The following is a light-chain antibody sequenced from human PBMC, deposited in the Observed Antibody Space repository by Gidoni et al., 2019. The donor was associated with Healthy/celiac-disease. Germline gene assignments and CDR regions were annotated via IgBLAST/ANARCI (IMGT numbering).Light chain of an antibody. V-gene: IGKV3-20*01. CDR2: GAS. J-gene: IGKJ4*01. CDR3: QQYGSSPPNT. Sequence: EIVSTQPPGTLSLSPGERATLSCRASQSVSSSYLAWYQQKPGQAPRLLIYGASSRATGIPDRFSGSGSGTDFTLTISRLEPEDFAVYYCQQYGSSPPNTFGGGTKVEIK. CDR1: QSVSSSY.